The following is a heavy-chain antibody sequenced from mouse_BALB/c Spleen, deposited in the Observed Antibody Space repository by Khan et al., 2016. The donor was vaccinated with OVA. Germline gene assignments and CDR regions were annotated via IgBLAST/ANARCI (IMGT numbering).Heavy chain of an antibody. CDR2: IFPNSGGS. J-gene: IGHJ3*01. Sequence: VQLKQSGPELVKPGASVRISCKASGYTFTDYNMDWVKQSHGKSLEWVGYIFPNSGGSVYNQKFKTKATLTVDSSSNTAYMELRGLTSEDSAVYYCARSGYGSFAFWGQGTLVTVSA. V-gene: IGHV1S29*02. CDR1: GYTFTDYN. D-gene: IGHD1-1*01. CDR3: ARSGYGSFAF.